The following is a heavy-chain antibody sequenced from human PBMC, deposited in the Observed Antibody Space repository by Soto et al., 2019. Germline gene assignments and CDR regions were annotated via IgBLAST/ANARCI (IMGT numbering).Heavy chain of an antibody. J-gene: IGHJ5*02. CDR1: GGTFSSYA. CDR2: IIPIFGTA. D-gene: IGHD3-10*01. Sequence: SVKVSCKASGGTFSSYAISWVRQAPGQGLEWMGGIIPIFGTANYAQKFQGRVTITADESTSTAYMELSSLRSEDTAVYYCARDGYMVRGDNWFDPWGQGTLVTVSS. V-gene: IGHV1-69*13. CDR3: ARDGYMVRGDNWFDP.